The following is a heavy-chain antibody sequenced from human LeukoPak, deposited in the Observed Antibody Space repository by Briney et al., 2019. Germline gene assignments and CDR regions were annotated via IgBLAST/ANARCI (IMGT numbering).Heavy chain of an antibody. J-gene: IGHJ4*02. D-gene: IGHD3-10*01. CDR2: ISAYNGDT. Sequence: VASVKVSCKASGYILASYGISWVRQAPGQGLEWMGWISAYNGDTKYAQNLQGRVTLTTDTSTGTAYMELRSLTSDDTALYYCARDTALIITPGGPDYWGRGTLITVSS. CDR3: ARDTALIITPGGPDY. V-gene: IGHV1-18*01. CDR1: GYILASYG.